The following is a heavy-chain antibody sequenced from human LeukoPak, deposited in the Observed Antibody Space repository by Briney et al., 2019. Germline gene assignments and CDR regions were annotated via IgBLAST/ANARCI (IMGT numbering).Heavy chain of an antibody. CDR3: AREGQWLAETDDAFDI. Sequence: GGSLRLSCAASGFTFSSYSMNWVRQAPGKGLEWVSSISSSSSYIYYADSVKGRFTISRDNAKNSLYLQMNSLRAEDTAVYYCAREGQWLAETDDAFDIWGQGTMVTVSS. V-gene: IGHV3-21*01. CDR2: ISSSSSYI. J-gene: IGHJ3*02. D-gene: IGHD6-19*01. CDR1: GFTFSSYS.